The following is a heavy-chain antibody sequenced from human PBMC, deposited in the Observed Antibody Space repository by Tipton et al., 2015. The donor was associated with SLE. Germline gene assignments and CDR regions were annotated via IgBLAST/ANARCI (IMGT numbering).Heavy chain of an antibody. D-gene: IGHD3-10*01. J-gene: IGHJ4*02. Sequence: TLSLTCTVSSGSISSYYWSWIRQPPGKGLEWIGYIYYSGSTNYNPSLKSRVTISVDTSKNQFSLKLSSVTAADTAVYYCARDSSYYGSGSHSDWGQGTLVAVSS. CDR2: IYYSGST. CDR1: SGSISSYY. CDR3: ARDSSYYGSGSHSD. V-gene: IGHV4-59*01.